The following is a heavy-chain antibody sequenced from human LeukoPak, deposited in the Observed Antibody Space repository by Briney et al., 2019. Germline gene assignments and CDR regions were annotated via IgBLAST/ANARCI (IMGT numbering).Heavy chain of an antibody. CDR3: AGSGSPRDYFDY. CDR2: INPNSGGT. Sequence: ASVKVSFKASGYTFTSYYMHWVRQPPGQGLEWMGWINPNSGGTNYAQKFQGRVTMSRDMSISTAYMDLSRLRSDDTAVYYCAGSGSPRDYFDYWGQGTLVTVSS. D-gene: IGHD1-26*01. V-gene: IGHV1-2*02. CDR1: GYTFTSYY. J-gene: IGHJ4*02.